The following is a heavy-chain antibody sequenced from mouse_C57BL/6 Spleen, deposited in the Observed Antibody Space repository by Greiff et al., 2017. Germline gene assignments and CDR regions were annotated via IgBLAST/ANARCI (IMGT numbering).Heavy chain of an antibody. J-gene: IGHJ3*01. V-gene: IGHV1-47*01. CDR2: FHPYNDDT. CDR3: DSANWDEGFAY. CDR1: GYTFTTYP. D-gene: IGHD4-1*01. Sequence: QVQLQQPGAELVKPGASVKMSCKASGYTFTTYPIQWMKQNPGKSLEWIGNFHPYNDDTKYNEKFKGKATLTVDKSSSTVYLELSRLTSDDSAVYYGDSANWDEGFAYWGQGTLVTVSS.